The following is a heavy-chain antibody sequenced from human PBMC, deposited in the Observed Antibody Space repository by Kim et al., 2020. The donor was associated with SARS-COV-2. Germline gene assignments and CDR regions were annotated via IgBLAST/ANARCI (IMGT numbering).Heavy chain of an antibody. CDR2: ISSNGGST. Sequence: GGSLRLSCAASGFTFSSYAMHWVRQAPGKGLEYVSAISSNGGSTYYANSVKGRFIISRDNSKNTLYLQMGSLRAEDMAVYYCARVAVAGTILNWFDPWGQGTLVTVPS. V-gene: IGHV3-64*01. CDR1: GFTFSSYA. D-gene: IGHD6-19*01. CDR3: ARVAVAGTILNWFDP. J-gene: IGHJ5*02.